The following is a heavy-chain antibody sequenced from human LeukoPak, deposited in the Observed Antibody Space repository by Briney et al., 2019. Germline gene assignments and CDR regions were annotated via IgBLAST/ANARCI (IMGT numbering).Heavy chain of an antibody. CDR3: ASSYYGSEPQFDY. J-gene: IGHJ4*02. CDR2: IYYSGST. D-gene: IGHD3-10*01. Sequence: GSLRLSCAASGFTFSSYSMNWVRQAPGKGLEWIGSIYYSGSTYYNPSLKSRVTISVDTSKNQFSLKLSSVTAADTAVYYCASSYYGSEPQFDYWGQGTLVTVSS. V-gene: IGHV4-39*07. CDR1: GFTFSSYS.